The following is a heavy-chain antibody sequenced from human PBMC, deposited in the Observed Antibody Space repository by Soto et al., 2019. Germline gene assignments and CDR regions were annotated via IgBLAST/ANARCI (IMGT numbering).Heavy chain of an antibody. CDR1: GGSISRGDYD. Sequence: TLSLTCTVSGGSISRGDYDWSWIRQPPLKGLEGIGYTYYSESTYYNPSLKSRVTISVDTSTSQFSLKLSSVTAADTAVYYCARALDYYDSSGYLIYYFDYWGQGTQVTVSS. D-gene: IGHD3-22*01. CDR3: ARALDYYDSSGYLIYYFDY. V-gene: IGHV4-30-4*01. J-gene: IGHJ4*02. CDR2: TYYSEST.